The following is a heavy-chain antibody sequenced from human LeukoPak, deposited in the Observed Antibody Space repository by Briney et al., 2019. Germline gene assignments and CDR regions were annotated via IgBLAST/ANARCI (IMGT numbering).Heavy chain of an antibody. D-gene: IGHD6-19*01. Sequence: PSDTLSLTCTVSGYSITNNNWWGWIRQPPGKGLEWIGYIYYSGSAYYNASLKSRVTMSVDSSKNQFSLELSSVTAVDTAVYYCARNQAVAASRGAFDIWGQGTMVTVSS. J-gene: IGHJ3*02. CDR2: IYYSGSA. CDR1: GYSITNNNW. V-gene: IGHV4-28*01. CDR3: ARNQAVAASRGAFDI.